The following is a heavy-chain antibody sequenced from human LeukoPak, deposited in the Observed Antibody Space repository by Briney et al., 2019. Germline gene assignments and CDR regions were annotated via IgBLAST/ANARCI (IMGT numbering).Heavy chain of an antibody. CDR2: IYYSGST. Sequence: PSQTLSLTCTVSGGSISSGGYYWSWIRQHPGKGLEWIGYIYYSGSTYYNPSLKSRVTISVDTSKNQFSLKLSSVTAADTAVYYCARDRKIFGSSWFDPWGQGTLVTVSS. V-gene: IGHV4-31*03. CDR3: ARDRKIFGSSWFDP. J-gene: IGHJ5*02. CDR1: GGSISSGGYY. D-gene: IGHD3-3*01.